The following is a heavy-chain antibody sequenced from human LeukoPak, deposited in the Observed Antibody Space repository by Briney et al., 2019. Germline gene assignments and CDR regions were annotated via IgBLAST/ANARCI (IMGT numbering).Heavy chain of an antibody. CDR3: ARALVPRRGGYFDY. CDR1: GGTFSGYY. D-gene: IGHD2-2*01. Sequence: SETLSLTCAVYGGTFSGYYWNWIRQPPGKGLEWIGEINHSGSTNYNPALKSRVTISVDTSKNQFSLKLSSVTAADTAVYYCARALVPRRGGYFDYWGQGTLVTVSS. J-gene: IGHJ4*02. V-gene: IGHV4-34*01. CDR2: INHSGST.